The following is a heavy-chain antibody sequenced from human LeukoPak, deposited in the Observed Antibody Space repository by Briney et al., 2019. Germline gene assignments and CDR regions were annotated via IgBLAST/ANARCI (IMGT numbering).Heavy chain of an antibody. Sequence: PGGSLKLSCAASGFTFSSYAMSWVRQAPGKGLGWVSAISGSGGSTYYADSVKGRFTISRDNSKNTLYLQMNSLRAEDTAVYYCANSGSRAWLFPYYFDYWGQGTLVTVSS. V-gene: IGHV3-23*01. CDR1: GFTFSSYA. CDR2: ISGSGGST. CDR3: ANSGSRAWLFPYYFDY. J-gene: IGHJ4*02. D-gene: IGHD3-22*01.